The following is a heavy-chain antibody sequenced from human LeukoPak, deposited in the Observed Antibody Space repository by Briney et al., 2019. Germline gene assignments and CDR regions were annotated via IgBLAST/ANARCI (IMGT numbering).Heavy chain of an antibody. V-gene: IGHV3-20*04. CDR1: GFTFDDYG. D-gene: IGHD6-19*01. Sequence: GGSLRLSCAASGFTFDDYGMSWVRHAAGKGVEWGSGINWNGGSTGYADSVKGRFTISRDNAKNSLYLQMISLRAEDTALYYCACFSSRLAVAGTFDYWGQGTLVTVSS. CDR2: INWNGGST. J-gene: IGHJ4*02. CDR3: ACFSSRLAVAGTFDY.